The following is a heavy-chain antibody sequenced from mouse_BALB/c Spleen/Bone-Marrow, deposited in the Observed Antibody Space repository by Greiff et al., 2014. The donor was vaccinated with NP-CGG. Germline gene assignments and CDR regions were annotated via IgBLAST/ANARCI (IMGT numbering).Heavy chain of an antibody. CDR1: GFTFSSYA. CDR3: ARPRFAY. J-gene: IGHJ3*01. CDR2: ISSGGSYT. V-gene: IGHV5-9-3*01. Sequence: EVQVVESGGGLVKPGGSLKLSCAASGFTFSSYAMSWVHQTPEKRLEWVATISSGGSYTYYPDSVKGRFTISRDNAKNTLYLQMSSLRSEDTAMYYCARPRFAYWGQGTLVTVSA.